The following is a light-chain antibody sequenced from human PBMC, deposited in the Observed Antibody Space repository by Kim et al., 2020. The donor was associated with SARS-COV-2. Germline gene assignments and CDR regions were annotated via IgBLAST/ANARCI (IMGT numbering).Light chain of an antibody. V-gene: IGLV3-1*01. CDR2: QDS. CDR1: KLGDKY. CDR3: QAWDSSTEV. J-gene: IGLJ3*02. Sequence: VSPGQAASITCSGDKLGDKYACWYQQKPGQSPVLVIYQDSKRPAGIPERFSGSNSGNTATLTISGTQAMDEADYYCQAWDSSTEVFGGGTQLTVL.